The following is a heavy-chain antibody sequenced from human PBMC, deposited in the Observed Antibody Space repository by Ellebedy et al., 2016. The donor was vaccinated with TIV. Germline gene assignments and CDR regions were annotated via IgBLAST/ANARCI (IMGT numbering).Heavy chain of an antibody. CDR3: ARELREVRKYDYGMAV. CDR1: GGSISSSGYY. J-gene: IGHJ6*02. Sequence: SETLSLXXTVSGGSISSSGYYWGWIRQPPGKGLEWIATMYYNGNNYYNPSLRSPVTISVDTSKNQFSLKLSSVTAADTAVYYCARELREVRKYDYGMAVWGQGTTVTVSS. CDR2: MYYNGNN. V-gene: IGHV4-39*02.